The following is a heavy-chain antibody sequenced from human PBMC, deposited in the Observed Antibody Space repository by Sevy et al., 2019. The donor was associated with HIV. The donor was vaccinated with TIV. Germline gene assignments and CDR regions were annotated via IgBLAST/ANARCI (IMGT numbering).Heavy chain of an antibody. CDR3: ARVPSPYYDSSGDLIREDYFDS. CDR2: FYYTGIT. CDR1: GGPISSHY. J-gene: IGHJ4*02. D-gene: IGHD3-22*01. V-gene: IGHV4-59*11. Sequence: SETLSLICTVSGGPISSHYWSWIRQTPGKGLEWIGYFYYTGITNYNPSLKSRVTMSADTSTNRVSLKLSSVTAADTAVYYCARVPSPYYDSSGDLIREDYFDSWGQGTPVTVSS.